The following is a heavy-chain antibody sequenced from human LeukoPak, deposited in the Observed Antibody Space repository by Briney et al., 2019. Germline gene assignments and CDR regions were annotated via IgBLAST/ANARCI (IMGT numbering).Heavy chain of an antibody. Sequence: SGGSLRLSSAASGFTFSTYAMSWVRQAPGKGLQWVSLISGSGDGAHYADSVKGGFTISRDNSKNTVYLQMTNLRAEDTAVYYCAKGYIQLWWFDYWGQGTLVTVSS. D-gene: IGHD2-21*01. CDR1: GFTFSTYA. J-gene: IGHJ4*02. V-gene: IGHV3-23*01. CDR3: AKGYIQLWWFDY. CDR2: ISGSGDGA.